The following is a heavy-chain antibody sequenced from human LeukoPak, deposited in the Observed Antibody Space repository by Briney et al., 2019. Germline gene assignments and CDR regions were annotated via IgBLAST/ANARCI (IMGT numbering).Heavy chain of an antibody. V-gene: IGHV4-31*03. J-gene: IGHJ4*02. CDR1: GGSISSGGYY. D-gene: IGHD1-14*01. CDR3: ARDRYGNYFDY. CDR2: IHYGGST. Sequence: PSETLSLTCTVSGGSISSGGYYWSWNRQHPGKGLEWIGYIHYGGSTDYNPSLKSRVTISLDTSKNHFSLKVRSVTAADTAVYYCARDRYGNYFDYWSQGTLVTVSS.